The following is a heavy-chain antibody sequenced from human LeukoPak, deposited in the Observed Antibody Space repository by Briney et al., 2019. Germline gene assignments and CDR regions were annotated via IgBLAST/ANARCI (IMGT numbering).Heavy chain of an antibody. J-gene: IGHJ4*02. D-gene: IGHD3-3*01. CDR1: GVTFSNFA. V-gene: IGHV3-23*01. Sequence: GGSLRLSCAASGVTFSNFAMSWVRQAPGKGLEGVSTISDSGGRTYYADSVKGRFSISRDNSKDTLYLQMISLRVEDTAVYYCAKGREYDFWSGFYFDSWGQGTPVTVSS. CDR3: AKGREYDFWSGFYFDS. CDR2: ISDSGGRT.